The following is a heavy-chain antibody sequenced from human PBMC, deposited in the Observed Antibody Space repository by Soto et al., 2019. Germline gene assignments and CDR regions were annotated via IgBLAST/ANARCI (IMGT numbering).Heavy chain of an antibody. CDR1: GDSFNDYY. CDR2: INPNGGVT. Sequence: ASVKVSCKTSGDSFNDYYIHWVRQAPGQGLEWMGWINPNGGVTKYAQKFQGRVTVTRDTSIRTVYMELSSLRSDDTAVYYCARESGGATATLDYYYFYMDVWDKGTTVTVSS. D-gene: IGHD5-12*01. CDR3: ARESGGATATLDYYYFYMDV. J-gene: IGHJ6*03. V-gene: IGHV1-2*02.